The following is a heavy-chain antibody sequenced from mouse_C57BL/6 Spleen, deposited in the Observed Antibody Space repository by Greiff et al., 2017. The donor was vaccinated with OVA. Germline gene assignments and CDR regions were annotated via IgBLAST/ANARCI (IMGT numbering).Heavy chain of an antibody. CDR1: GFNIKDDY. J-gene: IGHJ2*01. CDR3: TTPFNYYGSSFDY. CDR2: IDPENGDT. D-gene: IGHD1-1*01. V-gene: IGHV14-4*01. Sequence: EVQLQQSGAELVRPGASVKLSCTASGFNIKDDYMHWVKQRPEQGLEWIGWIDPENGDTEYASKFQGKATITAVTSSNTSYLQLSHLTSEDTAVYYCTTPFNYYGSSFDYWGQGTTLTVSS.